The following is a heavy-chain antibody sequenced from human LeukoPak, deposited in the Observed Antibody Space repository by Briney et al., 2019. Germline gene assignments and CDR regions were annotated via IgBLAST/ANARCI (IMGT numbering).Heavy chain of an antibody. Sequence: SETLSLTCTVSGGSISSSSYYWGWIRQPPGKGLEWIGSIYYSGSTYYNPSLKSRVTISVDTSKNQFSLKLSSVTAADTAVYYCARAGLYYYDSSGYYPSYYFDYWGQGTLVTVSS. CDR2: IYYSGST. V-gene: IGHV4-39*07. J-gene: IGHJ4*02. CDR1: GGSISSSSYY. CDR3: ARAGLYYYDSSGYYPSYYFDY. D-gene: IGHD3-22*01.